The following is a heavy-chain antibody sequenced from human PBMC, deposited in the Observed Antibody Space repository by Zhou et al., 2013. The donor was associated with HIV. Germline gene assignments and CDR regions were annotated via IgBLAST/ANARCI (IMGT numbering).Heavy chain of an antibody. CDR1: GGTFSSYA. Sequence: QVQLVQSGAEVKKPGSSVKVSCKASGGTFSSYAISWVRQAPGQGLEWMGRIIPILGIANYAQKFQGRVTITADKSTSTAYMELSSLRSEDTAVYYCARVGGQQLTPRSIYFDYWGQGTLVTVSS. D-gene: IGHD6-13*01. V-gene: IGHV1-69*04. CDR3: ARVGGQQLTPRSIYFDY. J-gene: IGHJ4*02. CDR2: IIPILGIA.